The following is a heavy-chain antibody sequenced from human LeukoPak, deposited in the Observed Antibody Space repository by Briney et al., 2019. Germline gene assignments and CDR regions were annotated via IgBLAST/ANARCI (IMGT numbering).Heavy chain of an antibody. CDR3: AKALGAAGILGYGFDP. V-gene: IGHV3-9*01. CDR1: GFTFDDYA. D-gene: IGHD6-13*01. J-gene: IGHJ5*02. CDR2: ISWDRGGI. Sequence: GGSPRLSCAASGFTFDDYAMHWVPQAPGKGLEWVSGISWDRGGIGYADAVKGRFTISRDNAKNSLYLQMNSLRAEDTALYYCAKALGAAGILGYGFDPWGQGTLVTVSS.